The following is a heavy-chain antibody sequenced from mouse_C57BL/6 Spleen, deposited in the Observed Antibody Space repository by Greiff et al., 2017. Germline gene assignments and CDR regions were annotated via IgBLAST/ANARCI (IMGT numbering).Heavy chain of an antibody. CDR3: ARGNFYFFDY. CDR2: INPSTGGT. CDR1: GYSFTGYY. V-gene: IGHV1-43*01. D-gene: IGHD2-1*01. J-gene: IGHJ2*01. Sequence: EVQLQQSGPELVQPGASVKISCKASGYSFTGYYMHWVKQSSEKSLEWIGEINPSTGGTSYNQKFKGKATLTVDKSSSTAYMQLKSLTSEDSAVYYCARGNFYFFDYWGQGTTLTVSS.